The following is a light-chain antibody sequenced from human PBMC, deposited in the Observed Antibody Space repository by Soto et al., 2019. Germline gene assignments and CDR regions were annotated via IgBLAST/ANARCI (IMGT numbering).Light chain of an antibody. CDR2: EVS. Sequence: QSALIQPASVSGSPGQSITISCTGTSRAVGGSNYVSWYQHHPHRAPKLLIYEVSYRPSGVSSRFSGSKSGNTASLTISGHQAEDEADYYCSAYTSSNTLEVFGVGTKLTVL. V-gene: IGLV2-14*01. CDR1: SRAVGGSNY. CDR3: SAYTSSNTLEV. J-gene: IGLJ2*01.